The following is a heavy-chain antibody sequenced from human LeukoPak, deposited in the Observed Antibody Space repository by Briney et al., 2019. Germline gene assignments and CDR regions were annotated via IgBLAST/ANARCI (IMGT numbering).Heavy chain of an antibody. J-gene: IGHJ3*02. CDR1: GFTVSNNY. V-gene: IGHV3-53*01. D-gene: IGHD2-21*02. CDR3: ARDAVGVVTASGAFDI. Sequence: GGSLRLSCAASGFTVSNNYMSWVRQAPGKGLEWVSLIYTGGTAYYADSVKGRFTISRDNAKNSLYLQMNSLRAEDTAVYYCARDAVGVVTASGAFDIWGQGTMVTVSS. CDR2: IYTGGTA.